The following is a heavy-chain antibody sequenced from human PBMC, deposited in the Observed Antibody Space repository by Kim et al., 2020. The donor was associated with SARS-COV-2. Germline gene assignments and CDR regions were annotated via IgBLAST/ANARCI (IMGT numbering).Heavy chain of an antibody. Sequence: GGSLRLSCAASGFTFSSYAMSWVRQAPGKGLEWVSVIYSGGSSTYYADSVKGRFTISRDNSKNTLYLQMNSLRAEDTAVYYCAKAEGTMVRGVNGYYYGMAVWGQGTTVTVSS. CDR1: GFTFSSYA. V-gene: IGHV3-23*03. D-gene: IGHD3-10*01. J-gene: IGHJ6*02. CDR2: IYSGGSST. CDR3: AKAEGTMVRGVNGYYYGMAV.